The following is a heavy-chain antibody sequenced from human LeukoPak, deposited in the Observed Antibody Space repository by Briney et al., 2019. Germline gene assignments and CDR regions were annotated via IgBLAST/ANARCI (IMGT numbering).Heavy chain of an antibody. CDR3: AIASWRRASITMVRGAPCWFGF. J-gene: IGHJ5*01. CDR1: GGTFSSYT. Sequence: SVKVSCKASGGTFSSYTISLVRQAPGQGLEWMGRIIPILGIANYAQKFQGRVTITADKSKSTAYVELSSLRSEDTAGCYGAIASWRRASITMVRGAPCWFGFWGQGTLVTVSS. D-gene: IGHD3-10*01. V-gene: IGHV1-69*02. CDR2: IIPILGIA.